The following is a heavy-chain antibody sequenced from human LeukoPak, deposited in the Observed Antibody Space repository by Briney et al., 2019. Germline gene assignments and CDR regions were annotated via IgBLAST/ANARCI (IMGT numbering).Heavy chain of an antibody. J-gene: IGHJ4*02. CDR2: INPNSGGT. CDR3: ARDIAAAGTNDY. Sequence: ASVKVSRKDSGYTLTGHYMHWVRQAPGQGLEWMGWINPNSGGTKYAQKFQGRVTMTRDTSISTANMELSRLGSDDTAVYYCARDIAAAGTNDYWGQGTLVTVSS. D-gene: IGHD6-13*01. V-gene: IGHV1-2*02. CDR1: GYTLTGHY.